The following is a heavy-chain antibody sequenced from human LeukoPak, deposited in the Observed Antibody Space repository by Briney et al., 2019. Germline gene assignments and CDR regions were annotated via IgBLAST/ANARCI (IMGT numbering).Heavy chain of an antibody. Sequence: GGSLRLSCAASGFTFTNGWMSWVRQAPGKGLEWVGRIKSKVDGGTIDYATPVKGRFTISRDDSRNTLYLQMDSLKIEDTAVYYCTTDRYYDNSELQFQHWGQGTLVTVSS. V-gene: IGHV3-15*01. CDR2: IKSKVDGGTI. D-gene: IGHD3-22*01. CDR1: GFTFTNGW. J-gene: IGHJ1*01. CDR3: TTDRYYDNSELQFQH.